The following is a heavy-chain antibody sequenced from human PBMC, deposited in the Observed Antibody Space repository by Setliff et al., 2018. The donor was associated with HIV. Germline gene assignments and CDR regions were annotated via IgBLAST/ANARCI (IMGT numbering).Heavy chain of an antibody. V-gene: IGHV4-39*07. CDR2: IFYSGIT. Sequence: SETLSLTCTVSGGSFTSRSYYWGWIRQPPGKGLEWIGSIFYSGITYYHPSLKSRVTISLDTSKTQFSLKLSSVTAADTAVYYCARDQTSNGDFDYWGQGTLVTVSS. J-gene: IGHJ4*02. CDR3: ARDQTSNGDFDY. CDR1: GGSFTSRSYY. D-gene: IGHD4-17*01.